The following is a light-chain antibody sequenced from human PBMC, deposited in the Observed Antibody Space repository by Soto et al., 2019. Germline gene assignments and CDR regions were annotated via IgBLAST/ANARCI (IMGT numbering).Light chain of an antibody. CDR1: SSDVGGYNY. J-gene: IGLJ2*01. Sequence: QSVLTQPRSVSGSPGQSVTISCTGTSSDVGGYNYVSWYQQHPGKAPKGMIYDVSERPSGVPDRFSGSKSGSTASLTISGLQAEDEADYYCCSNAGSYEVFGGGTQLTVL. CDR3: CSNAGSYEV. V-gene: IGLV2-11*01. CDR2: DVS.